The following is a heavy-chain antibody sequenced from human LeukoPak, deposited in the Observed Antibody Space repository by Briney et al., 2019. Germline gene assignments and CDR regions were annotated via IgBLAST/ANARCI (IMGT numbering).Heavy chain of an antibody. D-gene: IGHD6-13*01. Sequence: GGSLRLSCTASGFTFGDYAVSWVRQAPGKGLEWVGFIRSKAYGGTTEYAASVNGRFTISRDDSKSIAYLQMNSLKTEDTAVYYCLAAAILDYWGQGTLVTVSS. CDR3: LAAAILDY. J-gene: IGHJ4*02. CDR1: GFTFGDYA. CDR2: IRSKAYGGTT. V-gene: IGHV3-49*04.